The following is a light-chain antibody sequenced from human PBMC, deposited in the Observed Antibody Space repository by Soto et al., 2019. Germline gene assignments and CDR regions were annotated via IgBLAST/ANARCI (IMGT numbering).Light chain of an antibody. V-gene: IGLV4-69*01. Sequence: QLVLPQSPSASASLGASVNLTCTLSSGHSNYATAWHQQQSEKGPRYLIKLNSDGSHSKGDGIPDCFSGSSSGAERYLAISSLQAEDEADYSCQTWGSGIVVFGGGTKLAVL. CDR3: QTWGSGIVV. J-gene: IGLJ2*01. CDR2: LNSDGSH. CDR1: SGHSNYA.